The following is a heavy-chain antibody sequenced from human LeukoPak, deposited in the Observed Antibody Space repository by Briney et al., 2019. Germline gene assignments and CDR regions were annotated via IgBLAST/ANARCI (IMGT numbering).Heavy chain of an antibody. CDR1: GYTFTSYG. J-gene: IGHJ4*02. D-gene: IGHD1-1*01. CDR2: INPNSGGT. Sequence: GASVKVSCKASGYTFTSYGISWVRQAPGQGLERMGWINPNSGGTNYAQKFQGRVTMTRDTSISTAYMELSRLRSDDTAVYYCARYTTTGTWDYWGQGTLVTVSS. V-gene: IGHV1-2*02. CDR3: ARYTTTGTWDY.